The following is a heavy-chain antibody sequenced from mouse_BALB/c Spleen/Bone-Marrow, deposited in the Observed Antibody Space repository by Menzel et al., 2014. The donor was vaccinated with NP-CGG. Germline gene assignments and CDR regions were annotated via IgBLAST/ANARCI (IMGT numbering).Heavy chain of an antibody. D-gene: IGHD4-1*01. V-gene: IGHV5-17*02. CDR3: TRGGNWEDFDY. CDR2: ISSGSSTI. CDR1: GFTFSSFG. J-gene: IGHJ2*01. Sequence: EVKLEESGGGLVQPGGSRKLSCAASGFTFSSFGMHWVRQAPERGLEWVAYISSGSSTIFYADTVKGRFTISRDNPKNXLFLQMTSLRSEDTAMYYCTRGGNWEDFDYWGQGTTLTVSS.